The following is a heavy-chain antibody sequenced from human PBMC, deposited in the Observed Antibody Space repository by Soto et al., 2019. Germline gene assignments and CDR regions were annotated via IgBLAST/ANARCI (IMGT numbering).Heavy chain of an antibody. Sequence: SETLSLTCTVSGGSISSYYWSWIRQPPGKGLEWIGYIYYSGSTDYDPSLKSRVTISVDTSKNQFSLKLSSVAAADTAVYYCARRWRTYFDFWGQGTLVTVSS. J-gene: IGHJ4*02. V-gene: IGHV4-59*01. CDR3: ARRWRTYFDF. CDR1: GGSISSYY. CDR2: IYYSGST. D-gene: IGHD1-1*01.